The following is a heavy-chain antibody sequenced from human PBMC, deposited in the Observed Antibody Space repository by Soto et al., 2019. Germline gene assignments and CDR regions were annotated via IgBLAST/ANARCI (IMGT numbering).Heavy chain of an antibody. CDR2: TYYRSKWYN. Sequence: PSQTLSLTCAISGDSVSSNSAAWNWIRQSPSRGLEWLGRTYYRSKWYNDYAVSVKSRITINPDTSKNQFSLQLNSVTPEDTAVYYCARAARYYDILTGYYVYYSYGMDFWGQGTTVTVSS. CDR1: GDSVSSNSAA. D-gene: IGHD3-9*01. CDR3: ARAARYYDILTGYYVYYSYGMDF. J-gene: IGHJ6*02. V-gene: IGHV6-1*01.